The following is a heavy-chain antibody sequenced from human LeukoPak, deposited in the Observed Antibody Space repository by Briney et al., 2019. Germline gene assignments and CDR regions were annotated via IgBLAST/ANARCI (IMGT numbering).Heavy chain of an antibody. D-gene: IGHD3-9*01. CDR1: GYTFTSYG. Sequence: ASVKVSCTASGYTFTSYGISWVRQAPGQGLEWMGWISAYNGNTNYAQKLQGRVTMTTDTSTSTAYMELRSLRSEDTAVYYCARGRTYYDILTGYLSPDAFDIWGQGTMVTVSS. CDR2: ISAYNGNT. J-gene: IGHJ3*02. CDR3: ARGRTYYDILTGYLSPDAFDI. V-gene: IGHV1-18*01.